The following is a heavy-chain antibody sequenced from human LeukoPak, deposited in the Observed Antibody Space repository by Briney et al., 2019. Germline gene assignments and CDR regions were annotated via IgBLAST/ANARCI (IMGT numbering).Heavy chain of an antibody. CDR1: GYTFTSYY. Sequence: GASVKVSCKASGYTFTSYYMHWVRQAPGQGLEWMGIINPSGGSTSYAQKFQGRVTMTRDTSTSTVYMELSSLRSEDTAVYYCARDPGYCSGGSCYNAYYFDYRGQGTLVTVSS. V-gene: IGHV1-46*01. D-gene: IGHD2-15*01. CDR3: ARDPGYCSGGSCYNAYYFDY. J-gene: IGHJ4*02. CDR2: INPSGGST.